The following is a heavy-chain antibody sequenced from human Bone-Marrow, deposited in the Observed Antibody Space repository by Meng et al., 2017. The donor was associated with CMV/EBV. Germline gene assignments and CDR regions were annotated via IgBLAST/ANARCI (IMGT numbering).Heavy chain of an antibody. D-gene: IGHD3-10*01. CDR3: ATLMVGRDYFEY. V-gene: IGHV5-51*01. Sequence: GESLKISCKGYGYTFTTSWIGWVRQMPGKGLEYMGIIFPGDSDTRYSPSFQGQVTISADRSISTAYLQWSSLKASDSAMYYCATLMVGRDYFEYWGQGTVVTVS. J-gene: IGHJ4*02. CDR2: IFPGDSDT. CDR1: GYTFTTSW.